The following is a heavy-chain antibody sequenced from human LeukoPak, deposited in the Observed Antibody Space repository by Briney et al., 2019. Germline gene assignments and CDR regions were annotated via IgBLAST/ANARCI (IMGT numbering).Heavy chain of an antibody. CDR2: IWYDGSNK. V-gene: IGHV3-33*01. D-gene: IGHD5-12*01. Sequence: GGSLRLSCAASGFTFSSYGMHWVRQAPGKGLEWVAVIWYDGSNKYYADSVKGRFTISRDNSKNTLYLQMNSLRAEDTAVYYCARVWYSGYEGLDYWGQGTLVTVSS. CDR1: GFTFSSYG. J-gene: IGHJ4*02. CDR3: ARVWYSGYEGLDY.